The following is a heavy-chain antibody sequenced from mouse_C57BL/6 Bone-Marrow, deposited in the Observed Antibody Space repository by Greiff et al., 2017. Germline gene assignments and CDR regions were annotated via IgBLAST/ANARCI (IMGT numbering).Heavy chain of an antibody. J-gene: IGHJ1*03. Sequence: VQLQQPGAELVRPGSSVKLSCKASGYTFTSYWMHWVKQRPIQGLEWIGNIDPSDSETHYNQKFKDKATLTVDKSSSTAYMQLSSLTSADSAVYYCASGDYYGSSSHFDVWGTGTTVTVSS. CDR1: GYTFTSYW. CDR2: IDPSDSET. D-gene: IGHD1-1*01. CDR3: ASGDYYGSSSHFDV. V-gene: IGHV1-52*01.